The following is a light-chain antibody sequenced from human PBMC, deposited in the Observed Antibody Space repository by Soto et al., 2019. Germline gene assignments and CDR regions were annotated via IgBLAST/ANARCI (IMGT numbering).Light chain of an antibody. CDR3: DSYTSSRAYV. Sequence: SVLTQPASVSGSPGQSITIYCTGSSSDVGGYNYFSWYQQQSGKAPNLIIHEVSNRPSGVSNRFSGSKSGNTASLTISGLQAEDEADYYCDSYTSSRAYVFGIGTKVTVL. CDR1: SSDVGGYNY. J-gene: IGLJ1*01. CDR2: EVS. V-gene: IGLV2-14*01.